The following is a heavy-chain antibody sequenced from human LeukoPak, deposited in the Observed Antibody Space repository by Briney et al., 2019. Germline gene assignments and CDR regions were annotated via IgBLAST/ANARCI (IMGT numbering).Heavy chain of an antibody. D-gene: IGHD6-6*01. CDR1: GGSISSYY. J-gene: IGHJ5*02. CDR3: ARQLVHWFDP. CDR2: IYHSGST. V-gene: IGHV4-38-2*02. Sequence: SETLSLTCTVSGGSISSYYWGWIRQPPGKGLEWIGSIYHSGSTYYNPSLKSRVTISVDTSKNQFSLKLSSVTAADTAVYYCARQLVHWFDPWGQGTLVTVSS.